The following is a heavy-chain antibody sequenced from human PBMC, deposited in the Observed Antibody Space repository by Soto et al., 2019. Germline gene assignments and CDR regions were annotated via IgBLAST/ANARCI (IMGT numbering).Heavy chain of an antibody. V-gene: IGHV1-46*01. CDR1: GYTFTSYY. CDR2: INPSGGST. CDR3: ARFDYGPLYGMDV. J-gene: IGHJ6*02. D-gene: IGHD4-17*01. Sequence: ASVKVSCKAPGYTFTSYYMHWVRQAPGQGLEWMGIINPSGGSTSYAQKFQGRVTMTRDTSTSTVYMELSSLRSEDTAVYYCARFDYGPLYGMDVWGQGTTVTVSS.